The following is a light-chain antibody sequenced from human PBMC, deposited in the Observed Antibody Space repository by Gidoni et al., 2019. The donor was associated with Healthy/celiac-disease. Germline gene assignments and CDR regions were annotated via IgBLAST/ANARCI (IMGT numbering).Light chain of an antibody. Sequence: EIVLTQSPATLSLSPGERATLSCRASQSVSSYLAWYQQKPGQAPRLLIYDASNRATGIPARFSGSWSGTDFTLTISSLEPEDFAVYYCQQPGTFGQGTKVEIK. CDR1: QSVSSY. V-gene: IGKV3-11*01. CDR3: QQPGT. CDR2: DAS. J-gene: IGKJ1*01.